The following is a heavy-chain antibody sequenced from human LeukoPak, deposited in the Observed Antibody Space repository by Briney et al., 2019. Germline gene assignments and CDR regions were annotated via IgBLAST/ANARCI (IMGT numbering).Heavy chain of an antibody. J-gene: IGHJ4*02. CDR2: ISSSSSYI. D-gene: IGHD6-13*01. V-gene: IGHV3-21*01. CDR1: GFTFSSYS. Sequence: GGSLRLSCAASGFTFSSYSMNSVRQAPGEGLEWVSAISSSSSYIYYADSVKGRFTISRDNAKNSLYLQLNSLRAEDTAVYYCARDRGQQLVTTTIDYWGQGTLVTVSS. CDR3: ARDRGQQLVTTTIDY.